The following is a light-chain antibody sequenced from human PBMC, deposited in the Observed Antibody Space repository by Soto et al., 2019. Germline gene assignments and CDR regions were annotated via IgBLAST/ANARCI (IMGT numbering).Light chain of an antibody. CDR2: YDS. V-gene: IGLV3-21*04. Sequence: SYELTQPASVSVAPGKTARITCGGTNIGSKSVHWYQQKPGQAPVLGIYYDSDRPSGIPERFSGSNSGNTATLTISRVEAGDEADYYCQVWDSSSDHPVVFGGGTKLTVL. CDR1: NIGSKS. J-gene: IGLJ2*01. CDR3: QVWDSSSDHPVV.